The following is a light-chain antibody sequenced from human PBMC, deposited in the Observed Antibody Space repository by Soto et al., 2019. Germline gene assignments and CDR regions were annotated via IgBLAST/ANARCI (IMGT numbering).Light chain of an antibody. CDR2: GAS. CDR1: QSFHSYY. CDR3: QLYHNWPPGT. J-gene: IGKJ1*01. V-gene: IGKV3-20*01. Sequence: ESVLTQPPATLSLSPGERATLSCMASQSFHSYYLAWYRHKPGQPPRLLIYGASSRATGIPDRFSGSGSGTDFTLTISRLEPEDFAVYYCQLYHNWPPGTVGQGPKVEIK.